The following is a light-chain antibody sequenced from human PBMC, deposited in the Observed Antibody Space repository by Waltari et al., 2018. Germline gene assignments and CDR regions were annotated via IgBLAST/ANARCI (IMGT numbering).Light chain of an antibody. CDR3: QQIKSYPIT. CDR2: AAA. J-gene: IGKJ4*01. CDR1: QGISTY. Sequence: DIQLIHSPTFPSSPVGARVTISCRASQGISTYLAWFQQKPGKAPRRLIYAAAILQGGVPSRFSGSGSGTDFTLTISSLQPEDFGTYYCQQIKSYPITFGGGTKVEVK. V-gene: IGKV1-9*01.